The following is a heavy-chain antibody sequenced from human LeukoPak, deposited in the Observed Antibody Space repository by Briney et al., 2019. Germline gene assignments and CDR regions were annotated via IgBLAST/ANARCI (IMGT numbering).Heavy chain of an antibody. CDR1: GYTLTGYH. CDR2: FNPKNGRT. Sequence: ASVNVSCKPSGYTLTGYHILWVREPPGHRLGGMGWFNPKNGRTRFAQKCQGRVSMSRDTSISTAYMELNSLRSDDTAVYYCATKKTPLYCGGDCYSGLGWFDPWGQGTLITVSS. V-gene: IGHV1-2*02. CDR3: ATKKTPLYCGGDCYSGLGWFDP. J-gene: IGHJ5*02. D-gene: IGHD2-21*02.